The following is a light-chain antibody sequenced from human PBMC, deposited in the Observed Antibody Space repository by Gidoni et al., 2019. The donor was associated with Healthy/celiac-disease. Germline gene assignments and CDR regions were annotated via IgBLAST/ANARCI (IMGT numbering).Light chain of an antibody. J-gene: IGLJ1*01. Sequence: QSALTQPASVSGSPGQSITLSCTGTSSDVGGYNYVSWYQQHPGKAPKLMIYDVSNRPSGVSNRFSGSKSGNTASLTISGLQAEDEADYYCSSYTSIGVFGTGTKVTVL. CDR3: SSYTSIGV. CDR1: SSDVGGYNY. CDR2: DVS. V-gene: IGLV2-14*01.